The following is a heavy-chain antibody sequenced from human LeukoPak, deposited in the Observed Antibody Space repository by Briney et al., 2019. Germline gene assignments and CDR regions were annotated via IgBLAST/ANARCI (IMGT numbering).Heavy chain of an antibody. Sequence: GGSLRLSCAASGFTFSSYAMHWVRQAPGKGLQWVANIKEDGSEKYYVDSVKGRFTISRDNAQNSLFLQMNSLRTEDTAVYYCVCNWFDLWGQGTLVTVSS. CDR1: GFTFSSYA. CDR2: IKEDGSEK. CDR3: VCNWFDL. V-gene: IGHV3-7*01. J-gene: IGHJ5*02.